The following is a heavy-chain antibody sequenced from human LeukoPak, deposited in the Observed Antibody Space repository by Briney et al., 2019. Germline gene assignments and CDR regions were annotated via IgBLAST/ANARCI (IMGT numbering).Heavy chain of an antibody. J-gene: IGHJ4*02. Sequence: GGSLRLSCAASGFTFRNHDMSWVRQAPGKGLEWVSGISRGADKTYYADSVKGRFTISRDNSKNTLSLQMNSLSVEDTAIYYCARGGDWSWYDYWGQGTLVPVSS. V-gene: IGHV3-23*01. D-gene: IGHD2-21*02. CDR2: ISRGADKT. CDR3: ARGGDWSWYDY. CDR1: GFTFRNHD.